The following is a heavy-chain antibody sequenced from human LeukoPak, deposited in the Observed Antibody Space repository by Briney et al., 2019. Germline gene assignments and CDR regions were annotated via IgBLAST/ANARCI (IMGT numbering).Heavy chain of an antibody. J-gene: IGHJ6*02. CDR3: ARGGYGSGSYYTFYYYYGMDV. CDR1: VFTFSSYA. Sequence: GGSLRLSCAASVFTFSSYAMHWVRQAPGKGLEWVAVISYDGSNKYYADSVKGRFTISRDNSKNTLYLQMNSLRAEDTAVYYCARGGYGSGSYYTFYYYYGMDVWGQGTTVTVSS. D-gene: IGHD3-10*01. CDR2: ISYDGSNK. V-gene: IGHV3-30-3*01.